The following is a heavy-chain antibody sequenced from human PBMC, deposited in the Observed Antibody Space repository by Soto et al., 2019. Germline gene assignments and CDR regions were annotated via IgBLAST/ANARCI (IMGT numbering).Heavy chain of an antibody. CDR3: GRVSYSSSWFLDYYYGMDV. CDR2: TYYRSKWYN. V-gene: IGHV6-1*01. J-gene: IGHJ6*02. CDR1: GDSVSSNSAA. Sequence: SQTLSLTCAISGDSVSSNSAAWNWIRQPPSRGLEWLGRTYYRSKWYNDYAVSVKSRITINPDTSKNQFSLQLNSVTPEDTAVYYCGRVSYSSSWFLDYYYGMDVCGQGTTVTVSS. D-gene: IGHD6-13*01.